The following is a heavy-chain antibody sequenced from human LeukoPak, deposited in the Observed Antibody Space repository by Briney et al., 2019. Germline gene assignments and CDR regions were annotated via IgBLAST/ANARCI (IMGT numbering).Heavy chain of an antibody. J-gene: IGHJ4*02. Sequence: GASVKVSCKASGYTFTSYGISWARQAPGQGLEWMGWISAYNGNTNYAQKLQGRVTMTTDTSTSTAYMELRSLRSDDTAVYYCARDFPHVYVGKRSHRSPGYFDYWGQGTLVTVSS. V-gene: IGHV1-18*01. CDR3: ARDFPHVYVGKRSHRSPGYFDY. D-gene: IGHD1-14*01. CDR2: ISAYNGNT. CDR1: GYTFTSYG.